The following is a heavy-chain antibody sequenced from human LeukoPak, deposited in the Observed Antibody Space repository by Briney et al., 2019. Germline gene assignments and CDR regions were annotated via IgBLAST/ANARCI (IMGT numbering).Heavy chain of an antibody. CDR3: VRVDNGGNYFDY. CDR2: IYYSGST. Sequence: SETLSLTCTVSGGSISSYYWSWIRQPPGKGLEWIGYIYYSGSTSYNPSLKSRVTISVDTSKKQFSLKLSSVTAADTAVYYCVRVDNGGNYFDYWGQGTLVTVSS. D-gene: IGHD4-23*01. V-gene: IGHV4-59*01. CDR1: GGSISSYY. J-gene: IGHJ4*02.